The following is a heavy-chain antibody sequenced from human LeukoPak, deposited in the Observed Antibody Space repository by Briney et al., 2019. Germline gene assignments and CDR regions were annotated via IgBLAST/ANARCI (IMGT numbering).Heavy chain of an antibody. CDR2: ISGSGGST. Sequence: GGFLRLSCAASAFTFSSYAMSWVRQAPGKGLEWVSAISGSGGSTYYADSVKGRFTISRDNSKNTLYLQMNSLRAEDTAVYYCAKQTVTTCFIFDYWGQGTLVTVSS. J-gene: IGHJ4*02. CDR1: AFTFSSYA. D-gene: IGHD4-17*01. CDR3: AKQTVTTCFIFDY. V-gene: IGHV3-23*01.